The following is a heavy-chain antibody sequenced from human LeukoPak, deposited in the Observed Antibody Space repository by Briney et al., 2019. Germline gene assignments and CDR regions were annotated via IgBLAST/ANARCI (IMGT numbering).Heavy chain of an antibody. D-gene: IGHD3-22*01. Sequence: SQTLSLTCTVSGGSISSGDYYWSWIRQPPGKGLEWIGYIYYSGSTYYNPSLKSRVTISVDTSRNQFSLKLSSVTAADTAVYYCARLYYYDSSGLDYWGQGTLVTVSS. CDR2: IYYSGST. J-gene: IGHJ4*02. CDR3: ARLYYYDSSGLDY. CDR1: GGSISSGDYY. V-gene: IGHV4-30-4*08.